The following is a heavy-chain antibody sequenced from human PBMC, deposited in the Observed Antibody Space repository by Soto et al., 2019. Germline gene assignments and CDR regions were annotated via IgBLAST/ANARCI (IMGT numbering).Heavy chain of an antibody. Sequence: GASVKVSCKVSGYTLTELSMHWVRQAPGKGLEWMGGFDPEDGETIYAQKFQGRVTMTEDTSTDTAYMELSSLRSGDTAVYYCATTGGYKGYYFDYWGQGTLVTVSS. D-gene: IGHD2-8*02. CDR1: GYTLTELS. CDR2: FDPEDGET. J-gene: IGHJ4*02. CDR3: ATTGGYKGYYFDY. V-gene: IGHV1-24*01.